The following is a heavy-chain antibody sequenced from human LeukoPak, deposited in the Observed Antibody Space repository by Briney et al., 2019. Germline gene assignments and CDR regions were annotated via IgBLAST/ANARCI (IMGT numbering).Heavy chain of an antibody. Sequence: SETLSLTCAVYGGSFSGYYLSWIRQPPGKGLEWIGEIHHSGSTNYNPSLKSRVTISVDTSKNQFSLKLSSVTAADTAVYYCARGQSPFVSSSSYFDYWGQGTLVTVSS. J-gene: IGHJ4*02. CDR1: GGSFSGYY. D-gene: IGHD6-6*01. CDR2: IHHSGST. CDR3: ARGQSPFVSSSSYFDY. V-gene: IGHV4-34*01.